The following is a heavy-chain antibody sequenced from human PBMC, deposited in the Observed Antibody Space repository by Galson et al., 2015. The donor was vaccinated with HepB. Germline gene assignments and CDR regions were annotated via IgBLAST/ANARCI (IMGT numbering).Heavy chain of an antibody. CDR1: GFTFSSYA. Sequence: SLRLSCAASGFTFSSYAMHWVRQAPGKGLEWVAVISYDGSNKYYADSVKGRFTISRDNSKNTLYLQMNSLRAEDTAVYYCARDHRLRVARLGELSLRPLSYWGQGTLVTVSS. CDR3: ARDHRLRVARLGELSLRPLSY. D-gene: IGHD3-16*02. V-gene: IGHV3-30*04. CDR2: ISYDGSNK. J-gene: IGHJ4*02.